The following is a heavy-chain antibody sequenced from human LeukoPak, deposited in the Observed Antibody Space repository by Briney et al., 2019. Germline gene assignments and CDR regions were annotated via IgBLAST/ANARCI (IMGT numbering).Heavy chain of an antibody. CDR1: GYTFTGYY. CDR3: ARANSRDRYCSGGSCYSRYYYYYYMDV. V-gene: IGHV1-2*02. Sequence: ASVKVSCKASGYTFTGYYMHWVRQAPGQGLEWMGWINPNSGGTNYAQKFQGRVTMTRDTSISTAYMELSRLRSDDTAVYYCARANSRDRYCSGGSCYSRYYYYYYMDVWGKGTTVTISS. J-gene: IGHJ6*03. D-gene: IGHD2-15*01. CDR2: INPNSGGT.